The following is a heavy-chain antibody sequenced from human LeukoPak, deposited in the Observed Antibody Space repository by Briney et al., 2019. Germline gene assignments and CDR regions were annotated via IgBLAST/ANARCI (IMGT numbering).Heavy chain of an antibody. Sequence: GGSLRLSCAASGFTFDNHWMSWVRQAPGKGLEWVANIKQDGSGQNYVDSVEGRFTISRDSAKNSVFLQMYSLRAEDTAVYYCAKCTKYQLREFDYWGQGTLVTVSS. V-gene: IGHV3-7*03. CDR3: AKCTKYQLREFDY. CDR2: IKQDGSGQ. D-gene: IGHD2-2*01. CDR1: GFTFDNHW. J-gene: IGHJ4*02.